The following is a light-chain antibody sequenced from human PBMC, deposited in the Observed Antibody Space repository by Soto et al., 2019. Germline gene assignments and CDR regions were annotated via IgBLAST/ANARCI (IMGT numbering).Light chain of an antibody. CDR1: QSVLYSSNNKNY. Sequence: DIVMTQSPDSLAVSLGERATINCKSSQSVLYSSNNKNYLAWYQQKPGQPPKLLIYWASTRESGVPDRFSGRGSGTDFTLTISSLQAEDVAVYYCQQYYSTPWTFVQGTKVEIK. J-gene: IGKJ1*01. V-gene: IGKV4-1*01. CDR2: WAS. CDR3: QQYYSTPWT.